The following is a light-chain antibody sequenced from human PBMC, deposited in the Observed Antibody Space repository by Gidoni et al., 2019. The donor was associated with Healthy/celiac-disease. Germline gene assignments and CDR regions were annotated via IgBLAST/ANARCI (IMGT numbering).Light chain of an antibody. CDR2: AAS. J-gene: IGKJ3*01. Sequence: DIQMTQSPSSLSASVGDRVTITCRASQSISSYLNGYQQKTGKAPKLLIYAASSLQSGVPSRFSGSGSGTDFTLTISSLQPEDFATYDCQQSYSTPFTFGPGTKVDIK. V-gene: IGKV1-39*01. CDR3: QQSYSTPFT. CDR1: QSISSY.